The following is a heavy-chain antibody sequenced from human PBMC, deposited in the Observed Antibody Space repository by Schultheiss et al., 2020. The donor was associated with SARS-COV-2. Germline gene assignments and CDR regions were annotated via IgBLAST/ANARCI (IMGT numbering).Heavy chain of an antibody. CDR1: GGSISSYY. CDR3: ARICGRYYYYYGMDV. D-gene: IGHD2-21*01. CDR2: IDWDDDK. Sequence: LRLSCTVSGGSISSYYWSWIRQPPGKALEWLALIDWDDDKYYSTSLKTRLTISKDTSKNQVVLTMTNMDPVDTATYYCARICGRYYYYYGMDVWGQGTTVTVSS. J-gene: IGHJ6*02. V-gene: IGHV2-70*01.